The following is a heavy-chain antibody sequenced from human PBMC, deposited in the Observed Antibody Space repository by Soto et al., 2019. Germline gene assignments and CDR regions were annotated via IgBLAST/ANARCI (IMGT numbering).Heavy chain of an antibody. CDR2: IKHYGSEK. Sequence: GGSLRLSCVASGFTFSSYWMSWVRQAPGKGLEWVANIKHYGSEKYYVDSVKGRFTISRDNAKNSLYLQMNSLRAEDTAVYYCARTTYSDYWGQGTLVTVSS. CDR1: GFTFSSYW. J-gene: IGHJ4*01. V-gene: IGHV3-7*01. CDR3: ARTTYSDY.